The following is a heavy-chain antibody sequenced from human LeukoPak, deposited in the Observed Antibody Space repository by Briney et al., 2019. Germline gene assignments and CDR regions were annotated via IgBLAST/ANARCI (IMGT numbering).Heavy chain of an antibody. CDR3: AKAPRRIFGVVTEFDY. CDR2: ISYDGSNK. D-gene: IGHD3-3*01. V-gene: IGHV3-30*18. Sequence: GGSRRLSCAASGFTFSSYGMHWVRQAPGKGVEWVAVISYDGSNKYYADSVKGRFTISRDNSKNTLYLQMNSLRAEDTAVYYCAKAPRRIFGVVTEFDYWGQGTLVTVSS. CDR1: GFTFSSYG. J-gene: IGHJ4*02.